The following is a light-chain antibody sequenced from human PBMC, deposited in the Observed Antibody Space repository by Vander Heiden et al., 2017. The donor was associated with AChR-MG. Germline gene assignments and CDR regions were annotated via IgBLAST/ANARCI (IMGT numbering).Light chain of an antibody. CDR1: SRDVGGYNY. CDR3: SSYTSSSTLV. Sequence: QSALTQPATVSGSPGQSITISCTGPSRDVGGYNYVSWYQQHPRKAPKLMIYDVSNRPSGVSNRFSGSKSGNTASLTISGLQAEDEADYYCSSYTSSSTLVFGGGTKLTVL. J-gene: IGLJ2*01. CDR2: DVS. V-gene: IGLV2-14*03.